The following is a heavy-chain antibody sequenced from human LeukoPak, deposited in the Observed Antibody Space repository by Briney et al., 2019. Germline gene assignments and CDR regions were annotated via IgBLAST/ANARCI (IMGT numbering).Heavy chain of an antibody. CDR1: GFTFSSYA. D-gene: IGHD3-10*01. Sequence: GGSLRLSCAASGFTFSSYAMPWVRQAPGKGLEWVAVISYDGSNKYYADSVKGRFTISRDNSKNTLYLQMNSLRAEDTAVYYCARDRYRTMVRAIGYYYYGMDVWGQGTTVTVSS. V-gene: IGHV3-30-3*01. CDR2: ISYDGSNK. J-gene: IGHJ6*02. CDR3: ARDRYRTMVRAIGYYYYGMDV.